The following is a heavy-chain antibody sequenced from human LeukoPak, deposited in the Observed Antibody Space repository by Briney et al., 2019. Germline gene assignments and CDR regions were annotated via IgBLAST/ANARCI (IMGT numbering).Heavy chain of an antibody. V-gene: IGHV4-59*12. Sequence: PSETLSLTCTVSGGSISSYYWSWIRQPPGKGLEWIGYIYYSGSTNYNPSLKSRVTISVDTSKNQFSLKLSSVTAADTAVYYCAKRTKYYSIYYYYGMDVWGQGTTVTVSS. CDR2: IYYSGST. CDR1: GGSISSYY. D-gene: IGHD4-11*01. CDR3: AKRTKYYSIYYYYGMDV. J-gene: IGHJ6*02.